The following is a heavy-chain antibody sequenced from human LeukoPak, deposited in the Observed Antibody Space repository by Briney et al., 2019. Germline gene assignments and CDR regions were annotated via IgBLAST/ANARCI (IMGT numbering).Heavy chain of an antibody. J-gene: IGHJ4*02. CDR3: ARDDGDY. CDR2: ISWNSGSI. CDR1: GFTFDDYA. V-gene: IGHV3-9*01. Sequence: QPGRSLRLSCAASGFTFDDYAMHWVRQAPGKGLEWVSGISWNSGSIGYADSVKGRFTISRDNAKNSLYLQMNSLRAEDTAVYYCARDDGDYWGQGTLVTVSS. D-gene: IGHD5-24*01.